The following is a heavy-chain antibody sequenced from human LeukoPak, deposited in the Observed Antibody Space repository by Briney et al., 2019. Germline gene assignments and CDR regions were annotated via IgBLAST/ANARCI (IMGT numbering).Heavy chain of an antibody. Sequence: GGSLRLSCAASGFTFSSYSMNWVRQAPGKGLEWVSSISSSNSYIYYADSVKGRFTISRDNAKNSLYLQMNSLRAEDTAVYYCARDKGVSYCGGDCYSPAPLFDYWGQGTLVTVSS. D-gene: IGHD2-21*02. V-gene: IGHV3-21*01. CDR2: ISSSNSYI. J-gene: IGHJ4*02. CDR1: GFTFSSYS. CDR3: ARDKGVSYCGGDCYSPAPLFDY.